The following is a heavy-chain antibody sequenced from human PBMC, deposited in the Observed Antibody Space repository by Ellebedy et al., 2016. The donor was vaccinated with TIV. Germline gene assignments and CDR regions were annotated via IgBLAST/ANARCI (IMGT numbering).Heavy chain of an antibody. V-gene: IGHV1-2*02. J-gene: IGHJ5*02. D-gene: IGHD2-2*01. Sequence: ASVKVSCXASGYTFTDYFMHWVRQAPGQGLEWMGWINPHSGGTNYAQKFQGRVTMTRDTSISTAYMELTRLRSDDTAVYYCARNRGCSSATCYRRWFDPWGQGTLVTVSS. CDR1: GYTFTDYF. CDR3: ARNRGCSSATCYRRWFDP. CDR2: INPHSGGT.